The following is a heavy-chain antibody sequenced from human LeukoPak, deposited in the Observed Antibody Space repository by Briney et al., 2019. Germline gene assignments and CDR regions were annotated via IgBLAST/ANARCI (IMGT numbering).Heavy chain of an antibody. CDR3: ARVTSRPGAYGDHFDY. Sequence: SETLSLTCTVSGGSISNYYWNWIRQPQGKRLEWIGSVYHSGNTNYNPSLKSRVTISVDTSKNQFSLKLSSVTAADTAVYYCARVTSRPGAYGDHFDYWGQGTLVTVSS. J-gene: IGHJ4*02. CDR2: VYHSGNT. CDR1: GGSISNYY. D-gene: IGHD4-17*01. V-gene: IGHV4-59*01.